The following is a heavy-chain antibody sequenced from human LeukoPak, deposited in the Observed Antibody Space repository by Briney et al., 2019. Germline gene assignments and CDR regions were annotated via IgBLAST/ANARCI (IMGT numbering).Heavy chain of an antibody. CDR1: GGTFSSYA. CDR3: ARGPSGYHNT. J-gene: IGHJ4*02. Sequence: GASVKVSCKASGGTFSSYAISWVRQAPGQGLEWMGGFIPIFGTANYAQKFQGRVTITADKSTSTAYMELSSLRSEDTAVYYCARGPSGYHNTGGQGTLVTVSS. V-gene: IGHV1-69*06. D-gene: IGHD5-12*01. CDR2: FIPIFGTA.